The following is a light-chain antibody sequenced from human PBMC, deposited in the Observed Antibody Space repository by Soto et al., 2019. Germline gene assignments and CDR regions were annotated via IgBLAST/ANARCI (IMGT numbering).Light chain of an antibody. V-gene: IGKV3-20*01. CDR1: QSVSAR. J-gene: IGKJ5*01. CDR3: QHYQGGHPIA. Sequence: EIVLTQSPATLSVSPGESATLSCRASQSVSARLAWYKHKPGQPPRLLISDVFNRASGVAERFSGSGSETDFTLIIRRLEPEDSALYYCQHYQGGHPIAFGQGTRLEIK. CDR2: DVF.